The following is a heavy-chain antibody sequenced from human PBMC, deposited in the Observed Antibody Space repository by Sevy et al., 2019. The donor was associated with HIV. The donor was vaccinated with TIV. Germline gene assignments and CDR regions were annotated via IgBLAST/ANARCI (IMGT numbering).Heavy chain of an antibody. CDR3: AKDYWWELPARDYYFDY. V-gene: IGHV3-30*18. J-gene: IGHJ4*02. D-gene: IGHD1-26*01. Sequence: GGSLRLSCAASGFTFSSYGMHWVRQAPGKGLEWVAVISYDGSNKYYADSVKGRFTISRDNSKNTLYLQMNSLRAEDTVVYYCAKDYWWELPARDYYFDYWGQGTLVTVSS. CDR2: ISYDGSNK. CDR1: GFTFSSYG.